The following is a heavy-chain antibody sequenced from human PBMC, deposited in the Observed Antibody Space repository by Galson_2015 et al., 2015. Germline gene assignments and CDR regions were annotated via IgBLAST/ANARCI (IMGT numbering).Heavy chain of an antibody. Sequence: QSGAEVKKPGESLKISCKGSGYSFTSYWIGWVRQMPGKGLERMGIIYPGDSDTRYSPSFQGQVTISADKSISTAYLQWSSLKASDTAMYYCARAYYDILTGYVFDYWGQGTLVTVSS. CDR3: ARAYYDILTGYVFDY. J-gene: IGHJ4*02. V-gene: IGHV5-51*01. CDR2: IYPGDSDT. D-gene: IGHD3-9*01. CDR1: GYSFTSYW.